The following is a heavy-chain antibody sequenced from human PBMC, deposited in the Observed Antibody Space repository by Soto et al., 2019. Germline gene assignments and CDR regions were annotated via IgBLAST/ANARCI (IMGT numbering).Heavy chain of an antibody. D-gene: IGHD3-10*01. V-gene: IGHV4-34*01. CDR3: ARGLALNYYGSGSYYKSYAFDI. CDR2: INHSGST. Sequence: TSETLSLTCAVYGGSFSGYYWSWIRQPPGKGLEWIGEINHSGSTNYNPSLKSRVTISVDTSKNQFSLKLSSVTAADTAVYYCARGLALNYYGSGSYYKSYAFDIWGQGTMVTVSS. CDR1: GGSFSGYY. J-gene: IGHJ3*02.